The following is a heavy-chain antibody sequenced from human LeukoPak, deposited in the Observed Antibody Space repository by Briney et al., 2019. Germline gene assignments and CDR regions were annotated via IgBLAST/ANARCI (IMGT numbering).Heavy chain of an antibody. CDR3: AKAKGWYGEGYFEY. CDR2: LYPDGRT. Sequence: PGGSLRLSCAASGFAVSSNYMNWVRQAPGKGLEWVSVLYPDGRTYYADSVKGRFTISRDVSKNTLFLQMTSLRAEDTAVYYCAKAKGWYGEGYFEYWGQGTLVTVSS. D-gene: IGHD3-10*01. J-gene: IGHJ4*02. V-gene: IGHV3-53*01. CDR1: GFAVSSNY.